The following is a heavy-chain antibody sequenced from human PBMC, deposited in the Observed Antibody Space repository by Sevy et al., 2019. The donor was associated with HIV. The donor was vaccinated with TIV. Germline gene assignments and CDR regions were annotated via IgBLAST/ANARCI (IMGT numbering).Heavy chain of an antibody. D-gene: IGHD3-16*01. CDR3: ARGLADWGSFHYSL. V-gene: IGHV3-7*01. J-gene: IGHJ4*02. Sequence: GESLKISYAASGFTFSTYWMTWVRQAPGKGLEWVAYIKQDGTEAYYVDAVRGRFTVSRDNSHKSFFLQMTSLRDEDTAVYYCARGLADWGSFHYSLWGQGTPVTVSS. CDR1: GFTFSTYW. CDR2: IKQDGTEA.